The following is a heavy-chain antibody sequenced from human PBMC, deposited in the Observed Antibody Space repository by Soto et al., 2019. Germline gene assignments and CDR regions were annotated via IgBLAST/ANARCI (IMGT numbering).Heavy chain of an antibody. CDR1: GGSISSYY. V-gene: IGHV4-4*07. J-gene: IGHJ3*02. CDR2: VFTSGNT. Sequence: PSETLSLTCTVSGGSISSYYWSWIRQPAGKGLEWIGRVFTSGNTNDNPSLQSRVTMSVDTSKNQFSLKLNSVTAADTAVYYCVRSFFYDNTAYHSSDAFDIWGQGTMVTVSS. D-gene: IGHD3-22*01. CDR3: VRSFFYDNTAYHSSDAFDI.